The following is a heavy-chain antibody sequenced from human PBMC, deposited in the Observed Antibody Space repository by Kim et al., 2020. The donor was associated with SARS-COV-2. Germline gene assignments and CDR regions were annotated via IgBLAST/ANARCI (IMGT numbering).Heavy chain of an antibody. CDR1: GFTFDDYA. V-gene: IGHV3-9*01. CDR2: ISWNSGSI. D-gene: IGHD6-19*01. CDR3: AKARYALYSSGWPYYFDY. J-gene: IGHJ4*02. Sequence: GGSLRLSCAASGFTFDDYAMHWVRQAPGKGLEWVSGISWNSGSIGYADSVKGRFTISRDNAKNSLYLQMNSLRAEDTALYYCAKARYALYSSGWPYYFDYWGPGTLVTVSS.